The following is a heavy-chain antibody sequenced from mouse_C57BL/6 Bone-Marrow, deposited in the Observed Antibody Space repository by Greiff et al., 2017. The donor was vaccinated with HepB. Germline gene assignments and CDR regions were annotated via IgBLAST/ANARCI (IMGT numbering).Heavy chain of an antibody. CDR2: IWGVGST. D-gene: IGHD1-1*01. J-gene: IGHJ4*01. CDR1: GFSLTSYG. V-gene: IGHV2-6*01. CDR3: ARTPIYYYGSMDY. Sequence: QVQLKQSGPGLVAPSQSLSITCTVSGFSLTSYGVDWVRQSPGKGLEWLGVIWGVGSTNYNSALKSRLSISKDNSKSQVFLKMNSLQTDDTAMYYCARTPIYYYGSMDYWGQGTSVTVSS.